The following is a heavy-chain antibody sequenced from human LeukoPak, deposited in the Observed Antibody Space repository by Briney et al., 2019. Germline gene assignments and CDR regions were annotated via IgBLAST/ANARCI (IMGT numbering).Heavy chain of an antibody. Sequence: PGGSLGLSCAASGFTFSSYSMNWVRQAPGKGLEWVSSISSSSSYIYYADSVKGRFTISRDNAKNSLYLQMNSLRAEDTAVYYCARDQGASANWFDPWGQGTLVTVSS. J-gene: IGHJ5*02. CDR1: GFTFSSYS. V-gene: IGHV3-21*01. CDR2: ISSSSSYI. CDR3: ARDQGASANWFDP. D-gene: IGHD2-2*01.